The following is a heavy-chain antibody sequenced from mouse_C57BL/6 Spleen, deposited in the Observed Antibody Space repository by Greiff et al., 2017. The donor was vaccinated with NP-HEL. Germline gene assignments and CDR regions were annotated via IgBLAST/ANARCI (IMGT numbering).Heavy chain of an antibody. CDR1: GFTFSDYY. D-gene: IGHD3-2*02. CDR2: INYDGSST. V-gene: IGHV5-16*01. CDR3: ARDSSGLFDY. J-gene: IGHJ2*01. Sequence: EVQLQESEGGLVQPGSSMKLSCTASGFTFSDYYMAWVRQVPEKGLEWVANINYDGSSTYYLDSLKSRFIISRDNAKNILYLQMSSLKSEDTATYYCARDSSGLFDYWGQGTTLTVSS.